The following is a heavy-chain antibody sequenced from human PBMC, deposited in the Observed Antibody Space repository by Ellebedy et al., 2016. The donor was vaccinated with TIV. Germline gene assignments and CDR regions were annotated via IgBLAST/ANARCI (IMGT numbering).Heavy chain of an antibody. CDR2: IKADGSVK. V-gene: IGHV3-7*03. CDR3: ATCDLAVPGDHY. CDR1: GFTFSTYW. J-gene: IGHJ4*02. D-gene: IGHD2-2*01. Sequence: GGSLRLXXEASGFTFSTYWMSWARQAPGKGLEWVANIKADGSVKNYVASVEGRFTISRDNTKNSLFLQMNNLGVEDTAVYYCATCDLAVPGDHYWGQGTLVSVSS.